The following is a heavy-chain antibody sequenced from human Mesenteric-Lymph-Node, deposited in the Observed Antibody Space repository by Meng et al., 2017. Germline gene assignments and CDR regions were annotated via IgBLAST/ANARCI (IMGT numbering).Heavy chain of an antibody. CDR2: INPKSGVT. V-gene: IGHV1-2*02. J-gene: IGHJ4*02. CDR3: ARLLNGDRYFDH. Sequence: ASVKVSCKASGYTFTDYYLHWVRQAPGQGLEWMGWINPKSGVTSYAQRFQGRVTMTRDTSINTAYMELSRLRSDDTAVYYCARLLNGDRYFDHWGQGTLVTVSS. CDR1: GYTFTDYY. D-gene: IGHD3-9*01.